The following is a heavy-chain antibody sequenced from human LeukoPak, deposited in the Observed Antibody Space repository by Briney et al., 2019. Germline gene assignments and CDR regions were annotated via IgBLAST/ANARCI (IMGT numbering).Heavy chain of an antibody. V-gene: IGHV1-69*04. J-gene: IGHJ3*02. CDR3: AREGSGTVLSVPWAFDI. Sequence: GASVKVSCKASGGTLSGHGITWVRQAPGQGLEWMGRIIPVLGIPNYAQKFQGRVTITADKSTSTAYMELSSLRSEDTAVYYCAREGSGTVLSVPWAFDIWGQGTMVTGSS. CDR1: GGTLSGHG. CDR2: IIPVLGIP. D-gene: IGHD4/OR15-4a*01.